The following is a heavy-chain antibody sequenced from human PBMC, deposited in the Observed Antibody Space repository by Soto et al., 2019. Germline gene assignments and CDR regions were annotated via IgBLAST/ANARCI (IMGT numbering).Heavy chain of an antibody. CDR3: ARSSWYWFDP. J-gene: IGHJ5*02. Sequence: SETLSLTCTVSGGSISSSSYYWGWIRQPPGKGLEWIGSIYYSGSTYYNPSLKSRVTISVDTSKNQFSLKLSSVTAADTAVYYCARSSWYWFDPWGQGTLVTVSS. CDR1: GGSISSSSYY. D-gene: IGHD6-6*01. CDR2: IYYSGST. V-gene: IGHV4-39*01.